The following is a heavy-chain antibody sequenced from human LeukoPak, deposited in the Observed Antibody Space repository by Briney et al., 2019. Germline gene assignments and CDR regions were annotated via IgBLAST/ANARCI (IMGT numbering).Heavy chain of an antibody. CDR2: ISSSGSTI. D-gene: IGHD3-10*01. Sequence: PGGSLRLSCAASGFTFSDYYMSWIRQAPGKGLEWVSYISSSGSTIYYADFVKGRFTISRDNAKNSLYLQMNSLRAEDTAVYYCARGPGAPGSYYYYYGMDVWGQGTTVTVSS. J-gene: IGHJ6*02. CDR3: ARGPGAPGSYYYYYGMDV. CDR1: GFTFSDYY. V-gene: IGHV3-11*01.